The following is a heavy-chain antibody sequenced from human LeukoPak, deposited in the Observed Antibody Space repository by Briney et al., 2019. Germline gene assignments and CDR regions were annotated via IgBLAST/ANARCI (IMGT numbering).Heavy chain of an antibody. V-gene: IGHV4-39*07. D-gene: IGHD1-7*01. J-gene: IGHJ3*02. CDR2: IYDSGST. CDR3: AGRNYYRAFDI. Sequence: SETLSLTCTVSGGSIRSSYYYWGWIRQPPGTGLEWIGSIYDSGSTYYNPSLKSRVTISVDTSKNQFSLKLSSVTAADTAVYYCAGRNYYRAFDIWGQGTMVTVSS. CDR1: GGSIRSSYYY.